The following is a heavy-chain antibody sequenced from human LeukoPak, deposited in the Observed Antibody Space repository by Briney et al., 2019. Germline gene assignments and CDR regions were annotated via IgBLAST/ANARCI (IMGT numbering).Heavy chain of an antibody. CDR1: GGSISSYY. CDR3: ARDPGYSSSSGGAFDY. V-gene: IGHV4-59*12. J-gene: IGHJ4*02. Sequence: PSETLSLTCTVSGGSISSYYWSWIRQPPGKGLEWIGYVYYSGSTNYNPSLKSRVTISIDTSETQFSLKLSSVTAADTAVYYCARDPGYSSSSGGAFDYWGQGTLVTVSS. D-gene: IGHD6-6*01. CDR2: VYYSGST.